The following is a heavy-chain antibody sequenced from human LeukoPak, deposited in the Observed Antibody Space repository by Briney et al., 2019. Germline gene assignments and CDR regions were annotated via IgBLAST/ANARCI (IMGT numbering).Heavy chain of an antibody. V-gene: IGHV3-30*18. D-gene: IGHD6-19*01. Sequence: GGSLRLSCAASGFTFSSYGMHWVRQAPGKGLEWVAVISYDGSNKYYAVSVKGRFTISRDNSKNTLPLQMSSLRADDTAVYYCAQGAMAGTPNSPSLWGQGTLVTVSS. J-gene: IGHJ4*02. CDR3: AQGAMAGTPNSPSL. CDR2: ISYDGSNK. CDR1: GFTFSSYG.